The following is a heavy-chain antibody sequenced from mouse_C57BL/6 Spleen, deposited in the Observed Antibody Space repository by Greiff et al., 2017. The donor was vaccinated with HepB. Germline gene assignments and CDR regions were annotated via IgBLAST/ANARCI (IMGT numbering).Heavy chain of an antibody. CDR1: GYTFTDHT. V-gene: IGHV1-78*01. CDR3: ARCPYYDLYAMDY. D-gene: IGHD2-4*01. CDR2: IYPRDGST. Sequence: VQLQQPDAELVKPGASVKISCKVSGYTFTDHTIHWMKQRPEQGLEWIGYIYPRDGSTKYNEKFKGKATLTADKSSSTAYMQLNSLTSEDSAVYFCARCPYYDLYAMDYWGQGTSVTVSS. J-gene: IGHJ4*01.